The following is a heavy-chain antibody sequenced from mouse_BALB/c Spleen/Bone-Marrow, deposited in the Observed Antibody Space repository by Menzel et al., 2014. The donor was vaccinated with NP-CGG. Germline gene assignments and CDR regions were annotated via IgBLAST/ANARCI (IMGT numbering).Heavy chain of an antibody. CDR3: TRAGNYGSYYAMDY. CDR1: GYTFTSYW. Sequence: VQLQQSGAELVRPGASVKLSCKASGYTFTSYWINWVKQRPGQGLEWIGNIYPSDSYTNYNQKSKDKATLTVDKSSSTAYMQLSSPTSEDSAVYFCTRAGNYGSYYAMDYWGQGTSVTVSS. CDR2: IYPSDSYT. V-gene: IGHV1-69*02. D-gene: IGHD2-1*01. J-gene: IGHJ4*01.